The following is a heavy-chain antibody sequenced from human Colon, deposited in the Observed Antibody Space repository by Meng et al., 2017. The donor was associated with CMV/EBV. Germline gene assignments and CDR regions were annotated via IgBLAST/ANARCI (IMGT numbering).Heavy chain of an antibody. D-gene: IGHD3-16*01. Sequence: SETPSLTCTVSGGSISSYYWSWIRQSPGWGLEWIGHIYYTGSTNYNPSLKSRVTISVDTSKNQFSLKLSSVTTADTAMYYCARVGGRYNTLGGMDVWGQGTTVTVSS. CDR1: GGSISSYY. J-gene: IGHJ6*02. V-gene: IGHV4-59*01. CDR2: IYYTGST. CDR3: ARVGGRYNTLGGMDV.